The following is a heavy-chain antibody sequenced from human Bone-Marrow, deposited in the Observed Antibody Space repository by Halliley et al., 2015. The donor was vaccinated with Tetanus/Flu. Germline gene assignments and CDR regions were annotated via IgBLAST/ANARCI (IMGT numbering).Heavy chain of an antibody. J-gene: IGHJ4*02. CDR3: ATRGYAI. Sequence: KGLEYVGNIKDDGSEKNYVASVKGRFTISRDNAESSLYLQMDKLRVEDTAIYYCATRGYAIWGQGTLVTVSS. V-gene: IGHV3-7*03. CDR2: IKDDGSEK. D-gene: IGHD5-12*01.